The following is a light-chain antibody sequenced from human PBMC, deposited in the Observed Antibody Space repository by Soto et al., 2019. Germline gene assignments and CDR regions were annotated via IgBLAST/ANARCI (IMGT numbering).Light chain of an antibody. CDR2: KAS. CDR1: QSISNW. Sequence: DIQMTQSPSTLSASVGDRVIITCRASQSISNWLAWYQQKPGKAPNLLIYKASSLKCGVPSRFSGSGSGTEFTLTISSLQPDDFATYYCQQYDTYWTFGQGTKVEFK. CDR3: QQYDTYWT. J-gene: IGKJ1*01. V-gene: IGKV1-5*03.